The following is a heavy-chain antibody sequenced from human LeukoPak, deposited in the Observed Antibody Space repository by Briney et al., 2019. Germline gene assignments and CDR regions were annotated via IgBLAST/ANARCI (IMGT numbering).Heavy chain of an antibody. J-gene: IGHJ4*02. Sequence: TSETLSLTCTVSGGSISSGGYYWSWIRQHPGKGLEWIGYIYYSGSTYYNPSLKSRVTISVDTSKNQFSLKLSSVTAADAAVYYCARAGYYDFWSGYPYYFDYWGQGTLVTVSS. CDR2: IYYSGST. CDR3: ARAGYYDFWSGYPYYFDY. D-gene: IGHD3-3*01. CDR1: GGSISSGGYY. V-gene: IGHV4-31*03.